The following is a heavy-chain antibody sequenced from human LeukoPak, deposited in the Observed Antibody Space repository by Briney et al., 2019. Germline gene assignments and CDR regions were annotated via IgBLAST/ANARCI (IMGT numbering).Heavy chain of an antibody. CDR3: ARDWGSGTYDS. D-gene: IGHD1-26*01. V-gene: IGHV1-2*06. CDR2: IDPNSGAT. CDR1: GYTFTGFY. J-gene: IGHJ5*01. Sequence: ASVKVSCKASGYTFTGFYLHWVRQAPGQGVEWMGRIDPNSGATDYAQKFQGRVTMTRDTSISTAYMELSGLRSDDTAVYYCARDWGSGTYDSWGQGPLITVSS.